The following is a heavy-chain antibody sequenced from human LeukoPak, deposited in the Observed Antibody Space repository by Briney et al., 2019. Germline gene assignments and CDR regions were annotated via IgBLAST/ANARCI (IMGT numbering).Heavy chain of an antibody. CDR1: GFTFSSYG. CDR3: AKDPYYYDSSVGNYFDY. CDR2: ISYDGSNK. V-gene: IGHV3-30*18. D-gene: IGHD3-22*01. J-gene: IGHJ4*02. Sequence: PGGSLRLSCAASGFTFSSYGMHWVRQAPGKGLEWVAVISYDGSNKYYADSVKGRFTISRDNSKNTLYLQMNSLRAEDTAVYYCAKDPYYYDSSVGNYFDYWGQGTLVTVSS.